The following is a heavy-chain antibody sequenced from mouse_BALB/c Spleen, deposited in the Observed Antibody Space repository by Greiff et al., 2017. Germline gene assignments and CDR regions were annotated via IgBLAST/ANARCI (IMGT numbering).Heavy chain of an antibody. J-gene: IGHJ1*01. D-gene: IGHD2-2*01. V-gene: IGHV3-2*02. CDR3: ARRDGYDDWYFDV. Sequence: VQLQQSGPGLVKPSQSLSLTCTVTGYSITSDYAWNWIRQFPGNKLEWMGYISYSGSTSYNPSLKSRISITRDTSKNQFFLQLNSVTTEDTATYYCARRDGYDDWYFDVWGAGTTVTVSS. CDR2: ISYSGST. CDR1: GYSITSDYA.